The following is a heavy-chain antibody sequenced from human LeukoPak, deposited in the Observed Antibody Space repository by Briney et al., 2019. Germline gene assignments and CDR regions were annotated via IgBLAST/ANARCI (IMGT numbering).Heavy chain of an antibody. CDR2: INPNSGGT. CDR3: ARDRGIAAALDI. CDR1: GYTFTGYY. D-gene: IGHD6-13*01. J-gene: IGHJ3*02. Sequence: ASVKVSCKASGYTFTGYYMHWVRQAPGQGLEWMGWINPNSGGTNYAQKFQGRVTMTRDTSISTAYMELSRLRSDDTAVYYCARDRGIAAALDIWGQGTMVTVSS. V-gene: IGHV1-2*02.